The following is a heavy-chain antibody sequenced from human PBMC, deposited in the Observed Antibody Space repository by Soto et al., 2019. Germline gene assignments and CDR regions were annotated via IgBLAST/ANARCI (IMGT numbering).Heavy chain of an antibody. D-gene: IGHD3-10*01. Sequence: QVQLQESGPGLVKPSQTLSLTCTVSGGSISSGDYYWSWIRQPPGKGLEWIGYIYYSGSTYYNPSLKGRVTISVDTSKNQFSLKLSSVTAADTAVYYCARVTMVRGVIITPLFDYWGQGTLVTVSS. CDR1: GGSISSGDYY. CDR2: IYYSGST. V-gene: IGHV4-30-4*01. J-gene: IGHJ4*02. CDR3: ARVTMVRGVIITPLFDY.